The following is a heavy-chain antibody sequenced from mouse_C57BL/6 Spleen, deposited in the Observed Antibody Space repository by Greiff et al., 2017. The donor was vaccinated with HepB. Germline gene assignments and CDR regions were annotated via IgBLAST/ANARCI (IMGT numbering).Heavy chain of an antibody. CDR3: ARGREFAY. J-gene: IGHJ3*01. V-gene: IGHV1-54*01. CDR1: GYAFTNYL. Sequence: VQLQQSGAELVRPGTSVKVSCKASGYAFTNYLMEWVKQRPGQGLEWIGVINPGSGGTNYNEKFKGKATLTADKSSSTAYMQLSSLTSEDSAVYFCARGREFAYWGQGTLVTVSA. CDR2: INPGSGGT.